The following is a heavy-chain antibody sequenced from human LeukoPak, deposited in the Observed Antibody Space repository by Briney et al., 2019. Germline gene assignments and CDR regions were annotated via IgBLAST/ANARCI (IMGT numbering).Heavy chain of an antibody. J-gene: IGHJ5*02. CDR1: GYTFTSYG. CDR3: ARAYCSGGSCYLQQGP. CDR2: ISAYNGNT. D-gene: IGHD2-15*01. Sequence: ASVKVSCKASGYTFTSYGISWVRQAPGQGLEWMGWISAYNGNTNYAQKLQGRVTMTTDTSTSTAYMELRSLRSDDTAVYYCARAYCSGGSCYLQQGPWGQGTLVTVSS. V-gene: IGHV1-18*01.